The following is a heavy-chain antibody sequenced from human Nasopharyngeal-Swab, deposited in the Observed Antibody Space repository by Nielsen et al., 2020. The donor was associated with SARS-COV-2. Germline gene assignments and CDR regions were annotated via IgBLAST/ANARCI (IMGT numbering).Heavy chain of an antibody. Sequence: GGSLRLSCAASGFTFSSYGMRWVRQAPGKGLEWVAVISYDGSNKYYADSVEGRFTISRDNSKNTLYLQMNSLRAEDTAVYYCAKALAAMDDYYYYGMDVWGQGTTVTVSS. CDR2: ISYDGSNK. CDR1: GFTFSSYG. V-gene: IGHV3-30*18. D-gene: IGHD5-18*01. J-gene: IGHJ6*02. CDR3: AKALAAMDDYYYYGMDV.